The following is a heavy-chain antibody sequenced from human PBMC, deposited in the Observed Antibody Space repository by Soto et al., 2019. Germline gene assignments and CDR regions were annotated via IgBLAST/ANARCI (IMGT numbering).Heavy chain of an antibody. CDR2: IIDSGGYT. Sequence: GGSLRLSCAASGFTFSSSTMNWVRQAPGKGLEWVSAIIDSGGYTYYADSVKGRFTISRDNSKNTLYLQMNSLRAEDTAVYYCAKLLVPAAHYYYYGMDVWGQGTTVTVSS. V-gene: IGHV3-23*01. CDR3: AKLLVPAAHYYYYGMDV. CDR1: GFTFSSST. D-gene: IGHD2-2*01. J-gene: IGHJ6*02.